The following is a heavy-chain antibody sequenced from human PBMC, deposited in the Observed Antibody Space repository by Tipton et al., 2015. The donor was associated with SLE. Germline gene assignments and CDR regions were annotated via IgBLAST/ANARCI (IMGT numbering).Heavy chain of an antibody. Sequence: GSLRLSCVASGFRFDDYSMEWVRQAPGKGLEWVANIHYDSTAEYYVDSVRGRFTISRDNAKSSLYLQMNSLRADDSAVYYCVRVGYSGSAFDYWGQGTLVSVSS. CDR1: GFRFDDYS. J-gene: IGHJ4*02. V-gene: IGHV3-7*01. CDR2: IHYDSTAE. D-gene: IGHD2-15*01. CDR3: VRVGYSGSAFDY.